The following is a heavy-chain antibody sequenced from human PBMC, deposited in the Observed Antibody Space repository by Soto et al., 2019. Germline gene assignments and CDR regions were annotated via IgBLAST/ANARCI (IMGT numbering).Heavy chain of an antibody. V-gene: IGHV3-23*01. CDR2: VLVAGST. Sequence: GGSLRLSCAVSGFTCSSYDMSWVRQAPGKGLEWVSTVLVAGSTHSPDSVKGRFTISRDNSKNTLYLQMNSLRAEDTAVYYCAKDPKTMVRGVIIGYFDYWRQGTLVTAPQ. J-gene: IGHJ4*02. CDR3: AKDPKTMVRGVIIGYFDY. CDR1: GFTCSSYD. D-gene: IGHD3-10*01.